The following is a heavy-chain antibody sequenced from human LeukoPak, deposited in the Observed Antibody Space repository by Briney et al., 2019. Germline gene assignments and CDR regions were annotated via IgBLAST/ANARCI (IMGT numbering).Heavy chain of an antibody. D-gene: IGHD1-26*01. CDR2: ISYDGSNK. J-gene: IGHJ6*02. Sequence: EGSLRLSCAASGFTFSSYGMHWVRQAPGKGLEWVAVISYDGSNKYYADSVKGRFTISRDNSKNTLYLQMNSLRAEDTAVYYCAKDRRYSGSYYYYYGMDVWGQGTTVTVSS. CDR3: AKDRRYSGSYYYYYGMDV. CDR1: GFTFSSYG. V-gene: IGHV3-30*18.